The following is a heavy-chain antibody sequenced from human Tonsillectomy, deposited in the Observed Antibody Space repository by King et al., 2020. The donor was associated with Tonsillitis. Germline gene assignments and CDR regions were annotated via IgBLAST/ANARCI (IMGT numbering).Heavy chain of an antibody. J-gene: IGHJ4*02. Sequence: VQLVESGAEVKKPGASVKVSCKASGYTFTSYEINWVRQATGQGLEWMGWMNPNSGNTGYAQKFQGRVTMTRDTSISTAYMELSSLRSEDTAVYYCARGESSGYYLFDYWDQGTLVTVSS. CDR2: MNPNSGNT. CDR1: GYTFTSYE. CDR3: ARGESSGYYLFDY. V-gene: IGHV1-8*01. D-gene: IGHD3-22*01.